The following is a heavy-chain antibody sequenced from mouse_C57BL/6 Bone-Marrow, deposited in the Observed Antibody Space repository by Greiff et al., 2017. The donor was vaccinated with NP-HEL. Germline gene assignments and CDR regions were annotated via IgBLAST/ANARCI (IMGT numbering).Heavy chain of an antibody. V-gene: IGHV5-17*01. J-gene: IGHJ2*01. Sequence: EVKLVESGGGLVKPGGSLKLSCAASGFTFSDYGMHWVRQAPETGLEWVAYISSGSSTIYSADTVQGRFTISRDNAKNTLFLKMTGLRSEDTAMYYCARGTTVVANYFDYGGQGTTLTVSS. CDR3: ARGTTVVANYFDY. CDR1: GFTFSDYG. CDR2: ISSGSSTI. D-gene: IGHD1-1*01.